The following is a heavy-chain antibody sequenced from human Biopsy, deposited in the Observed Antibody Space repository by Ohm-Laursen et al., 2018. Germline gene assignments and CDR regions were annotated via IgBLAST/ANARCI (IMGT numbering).Heavy chain of an antibody. CDR2: IKSVGSWT. Sequence: SLRLSCAASGFTFNAYCMYWVRQVPGKGLVWVSHIKSVGSWTNYADSVKGRFTISRDNAKNTLYLQMNSLRAEDTAVYYCESFLKDLNMAVWGQGTTVTVSS. CDR1: GFTFNAYC. V-gene: IGHV3-74*01. D-gene: IGHD2-15*01. CDR3: ESFLKDLNMAV. J-gene: IGHJ6*02.